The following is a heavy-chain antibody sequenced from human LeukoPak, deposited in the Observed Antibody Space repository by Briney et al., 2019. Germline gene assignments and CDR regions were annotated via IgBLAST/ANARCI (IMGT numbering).Heavy chain of an antibody. CDR1: GFAFSSYG. V-gene: IGHV3-30*18. D-gene: IGHD5-24*01. J-gene: IGHJ4*02. CDR3: AKGGRWLQLQAPFDY. Sequence: SGRSLRLSCAASGFAFSSYGMHWVRQAPGKGLEWVAVISYDGSNKYYADSVKGRFTISRDNFKNTLYLQMNSLRAEDTAVYYCAKGGRWLQLQAPFDYWGQGTLVTVSS. CDR2: ISYDGSNK.